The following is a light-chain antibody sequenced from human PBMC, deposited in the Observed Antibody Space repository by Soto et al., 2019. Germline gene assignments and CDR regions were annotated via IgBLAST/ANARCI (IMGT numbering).Light chain of an antibody. CDR1: QSISSW. Sequence: DILMTQSPSTLSASVGDRVTITCRASQSISSWLAWYQQKPGKAPKLLIYDASSLESGVPSRFSGVGSGTDFTLTISSLQPDDFATYYCQQYNSPITFGQGTRLEIK. CDR2: DAS. V-gene: IGKV1-5*01. J-gene: IGKJ5*01. CDR3: QQYNSPIT.